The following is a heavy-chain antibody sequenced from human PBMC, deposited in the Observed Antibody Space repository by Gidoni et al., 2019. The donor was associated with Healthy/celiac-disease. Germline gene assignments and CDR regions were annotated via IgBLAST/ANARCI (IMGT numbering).Heavy chain of an antibody. CDR3: ARHRGLNPGIAAAGPGYFDY. J-gene: IGHJ4*02. V-gene: IGHV4-39*01. CDR2: TYYSGST. CDR1: GGSIRSSSYY. D-gene: IGHD6-13*01. Sequence: QLQLQASGPGLVKPSETLSLTCTVSGGSIRSSSYYWGWIRQPPGKGLEWIGSTYYSGSTYYNPSLKSRVTISVDTSKNQFSLKLSSVTAADTAVYYCARHRGLNPGIAAAGPGYFDYWGQGTLVTVSS.